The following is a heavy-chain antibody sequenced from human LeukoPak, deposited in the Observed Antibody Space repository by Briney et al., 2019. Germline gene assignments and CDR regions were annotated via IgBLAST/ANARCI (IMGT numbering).Heavy chain of an antibody. D-gene: IGHD3-22*01. J-gene: IGHJ4*02. CDR3: ARHCLGYYDSSALGY. CDR2: IYPGDSDT. Sequence: GESLKISCKGSGYSFTSYWIGWVRQIPGKGLEWMGIIYPGDSDTRYSPSFQGQVTISADKSISTAHLQWSSLKASDTAMYYCARHCLGYYDSSALGYWGQGTLVTVSS. V-gene: IGHV5-51*01. CDR1: GYSFTSYW.